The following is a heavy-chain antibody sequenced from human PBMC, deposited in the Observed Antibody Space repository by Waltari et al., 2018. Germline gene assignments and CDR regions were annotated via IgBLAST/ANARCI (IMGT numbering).Heavy chain of an antibody. Sequence: EVQLVESGGGLVQPGRSLRLSCAASGFTFDDYAMHWVRQAPGKGLGWVSSISWNSGSIGYADSVKGRFTISRDNAKNSLYLQMNSLRAEDTALYYCAKPGGGYYFDYWGQGTLVTVSS. D-gene: IGHD2-15*01. CDR2: ISWNSGSI. J-gene: IGHJ4*02. V-gene: IGHV3-9*01. CDR1: GFTFDDYA. CDR3: AKPGGGYYFDY.